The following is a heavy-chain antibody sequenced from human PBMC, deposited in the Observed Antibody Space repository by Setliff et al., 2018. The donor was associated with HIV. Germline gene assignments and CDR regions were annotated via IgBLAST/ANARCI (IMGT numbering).Heavy chain of an antibody. CDR2: ISSSSSTI. D-gene: IGHD3-22*01. CDR1: GFTFSSYS. Sequence: GGSLRLSCAASGFTFSSYSMNWVRQAPGKGLEWVSYISSSSSTIHYADSVKGRFTISRDNAKNSLYLQMDSLRAEDTAVYYCVRDDSRGYNFDSWGQGTLVTVSS. J-gene: IGHJ4*02. CDR3: VRDDSRGYNFDS. V-gene: IGHV3-48*01.